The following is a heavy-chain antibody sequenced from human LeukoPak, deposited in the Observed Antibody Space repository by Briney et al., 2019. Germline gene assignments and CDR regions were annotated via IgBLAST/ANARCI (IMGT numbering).Heavy chain of an antibody. Sequence: SETLSLTCTVSGGSISSYYWSWIRQPAGKGLGCIGRIYTSGSTNYNPSLKSRVTMSVDTSKNQFSLKLSCVTAADTAVYYCARYRGGSYFDYWGQGTLVTVSS. V-gene: IGHV4-4*07. CDR3: ARYRGGSYFDY. CDR2: IYTSGST. CDR1: GGSISSYY. J-gene: IGHJ4*02. D-gene: IGHD1-26*01.